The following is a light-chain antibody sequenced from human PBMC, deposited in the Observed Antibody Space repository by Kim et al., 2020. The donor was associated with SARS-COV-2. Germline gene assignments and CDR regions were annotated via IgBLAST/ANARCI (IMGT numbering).Light chain of an antibody. V-gene: IGLV2-8*01. Sequence: QSALTQPPSASGSLGQSVTISCGGTSSDVGGYDYVSWYQQHPGKAPRLLISDVSKRSSGVPDRFSGSKSGNTASLTVSGLQAEDEAHYYCSSYAGNDKGVFGGGTQVAVL. CDR3: SSYAGNDKGV. CDR2: DVS. CDR1: SSDVGGYDY. J-gene: IGLJ3*02.